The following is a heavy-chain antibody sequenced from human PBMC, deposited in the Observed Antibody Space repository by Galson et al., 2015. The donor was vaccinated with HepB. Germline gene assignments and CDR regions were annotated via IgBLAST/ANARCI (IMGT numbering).Heavy chain of an antibody. CDR2: INTNTGNP. CDR3: VSDAGNNWLDP. V-gene: IGHV7-4-1*02. J-gene: IGHJ5*02. Sequence: SVKVSCKASGYTFRNYAINWVRQAPGQGLEWLGSINTNTGNPTYAQGFTGRFVFSLDTSVNTAYLQSNSLKTEDTSVYYCVSDAGNNWLDPWGQGTLVTVSS. CDR1: GYTFRNYA. D-gene: IGHD6-13*01.